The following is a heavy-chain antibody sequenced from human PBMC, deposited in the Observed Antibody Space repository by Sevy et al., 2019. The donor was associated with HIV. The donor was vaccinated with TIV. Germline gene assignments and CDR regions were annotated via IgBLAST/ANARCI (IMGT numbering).Heavy chain of an antibody. CDR3: ARVPTYYYGSATYFDY. CDR2: IGVYNGNA. V-gene: IGHV1-18*04. CDR1: GYNFASDG. J-gene: IGHJ4*02. Sequence: ASVKVSCKASGYNFASDGFSWVRQAPGQGLEWMGWIGVYNGNAKYAQVCQDRFTMTTDTSTSTAYMVLRSLRSDDTAVYYCARVPTYYYGSATYFDYWGQGTLVTVSS. D-gene: IGHD3-10*01.